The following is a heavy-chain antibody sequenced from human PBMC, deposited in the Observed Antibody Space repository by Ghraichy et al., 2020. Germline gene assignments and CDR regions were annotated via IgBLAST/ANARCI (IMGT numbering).Heavy chain of an antibody. V-gene: IGHV1-69*04. CDR1: GGTFSSYA. CDR2: IIPILGIA. D-gene: IGHD2-2*01. J-gene: IGHJ4*02. CDR3: ARALGVPAALTPFDY. Sequence: SVKVSCKASGGTFSSYAISWVRQAPGQGLEWMGRIIPILGIANYAQKFQGRVTITADKSTSTAYMELSSLRSEDTAVYYCARALGVPAALTPFDYWGQGTLVTVSS.